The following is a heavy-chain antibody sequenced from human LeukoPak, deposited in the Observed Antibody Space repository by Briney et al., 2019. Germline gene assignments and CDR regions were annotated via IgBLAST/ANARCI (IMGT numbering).Heavy chain of an antibody. Sequence: PGRSLSLSCAASGFTFSSYGMHWVRQAPGKGLEWVALISYDGSNKYYADSVKGRFTISRDNSKNTLYLLMRSPRPEDTAVYYCANGGYTSSWYVVDYWGQGSLVTASS. CDR1: GFTFSSYG. CDR3: ANGGYTSSWYVVDY. D-gene: IGHD6-13*01. J-gene: IGHJ4*02. CDR2: ISYDGSNK. V-gene: IGHV3-30*18.